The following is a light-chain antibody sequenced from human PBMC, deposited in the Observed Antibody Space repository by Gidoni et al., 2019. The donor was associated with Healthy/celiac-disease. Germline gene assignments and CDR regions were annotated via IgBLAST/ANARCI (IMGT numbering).Light chain of an antibody. J-gene: IGKJ1*01. Sequence: EIVLPQSPGTLSLSPGERATLSCRASQSVSSSYLAWYQQKPGQAPRLLIHGASSRATGIPDRFSGSGSGTDFTLTISRLEPEDFAVYYCQQYGSSPWTFXQXTKVEIK. CDR1: QSVSSSY. V-gene: IGKV3-20*01. CDR2: GAS. CDR3: QQYGSSPWT.